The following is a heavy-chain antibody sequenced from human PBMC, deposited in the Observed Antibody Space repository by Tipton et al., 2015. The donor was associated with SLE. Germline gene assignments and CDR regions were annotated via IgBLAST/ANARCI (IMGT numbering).Heavy chain of an antibody. Sequence: TLSLTCTVSGGSISSYYWSWIRQPPGKGLEWIGYIYYSGSTNYNPSLKSRVTISVDTSKNQFSLKLSSVTTADTAVYFCAGELTGYSYWGQGTLVTVSS. CDR1: GGSISSYY. J-gene: IGHJ4*02. D-gene: IGHD3-9*01. V-gene: IGHV4-59*01. CDR2: IYYSGST. CDR3: AGELTGYSY.